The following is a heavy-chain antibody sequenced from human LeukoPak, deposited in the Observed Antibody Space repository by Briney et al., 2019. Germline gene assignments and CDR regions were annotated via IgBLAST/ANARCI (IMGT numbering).Heavy chain of an antibody. CDR2: ISGSGGST. J-gene: IGHJ5*02. CDR1: GFTFSSYA. D-gene: IGHD3-10*01. Sequence: PGGSLRLSCAASGFTFSSYAMSWVRQAPGKGLEWVSAISGSGGSTYYADSVKGRFTISRDNSKNTLYLQMNSLRAEDTAVYYCAKDPEGSITASWFDPWGQGTLVTVSS. CDR3: AKDPEGSITASWFDP. V-gene: IGHV3-23*01.